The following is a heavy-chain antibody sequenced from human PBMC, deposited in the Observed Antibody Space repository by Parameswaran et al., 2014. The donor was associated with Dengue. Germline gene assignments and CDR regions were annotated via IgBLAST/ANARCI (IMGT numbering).Heavy chain of an antibody. CDR2: IYYSGSA. CDR3: ARGGYSSGWYSTRPFDY. Sequence: PGKGLEWIGYIYYSGSANYNPSLKSRVTISVDTSKNQFSLKLSSVTAADTAVYYCARGGYSSGWYSTRPFDYWGQGTLVTVSS. D-gene: IGHD6-19*01. V-gene: IGHV4-59*13. J-gene: IGHJ4*02.